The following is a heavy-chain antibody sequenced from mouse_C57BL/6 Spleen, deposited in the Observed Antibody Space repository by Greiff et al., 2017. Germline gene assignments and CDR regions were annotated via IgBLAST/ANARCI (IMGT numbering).Heavy chain of an antibody. J-gene: IGHJ4*01. CDR3: ARGFLGSHYAMDY. CDR1: GFTFSDYG. Sequence: EVKLVESGGGLVKPGGSLKLSCAASGFTFSDYGMHWVRQAPEKGLEWVAYISSGSSTIYYADTVKGRFTISRDNAKNTLFLQMTSLRSEDTAMYYCARGFLGSHYAMDYWGQGTSVTVSS. V-gene: IGHV5-17*01. CDR2: ISSGSSTI. D-gene: IGHD1-1*01.